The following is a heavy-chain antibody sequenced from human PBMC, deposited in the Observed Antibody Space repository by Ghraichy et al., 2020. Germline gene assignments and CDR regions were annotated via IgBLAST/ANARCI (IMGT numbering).Heavy chain of an antibody. CDR1: GGSISSYY. Sequence: SQTLSLTCTVSGGSISSYYWSWIRQPPGKGLEWIGYVHYSGSTNYNPSLKSRVTISFDTSKNHFSLRLSSVTAADTAVYYCARGGWDYSSDWLDWFDPWGQGTLVTVSS. CDR2: VHYSGST. V-gene: IGHV4-59*01. CDR3: ARGGWDYSSDWLDWFDP. J-gene: IGHJ5*02. D-gene: IGHD6-19*01.